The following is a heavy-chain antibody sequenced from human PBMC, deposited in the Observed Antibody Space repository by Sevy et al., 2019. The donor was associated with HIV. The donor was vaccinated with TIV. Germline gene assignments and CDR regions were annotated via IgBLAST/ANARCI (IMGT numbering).Heavy chain of an antibody. Sequence: GGCLRLSCAASGFTFSNYAMNWVRQAPGKGLEWVSGISGSGGSGDKTNYADSVKGRFTISRDDSKNSLYLQLNSLRAEDTAIYHCARKYDSSGYFDYWGQGTLVTVSS. D-gene: IGHD3-22*01. CDR3: ARKYDSSGYFDY. CDR1: GFTFSNYA. V-gene: IGHV3-23*01. J-gene: IGHJ4*02. CDR2: ISGSGGSGDKT.